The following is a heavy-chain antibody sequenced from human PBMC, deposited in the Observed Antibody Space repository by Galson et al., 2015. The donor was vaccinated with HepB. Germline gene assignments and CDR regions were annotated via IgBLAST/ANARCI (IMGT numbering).Heavy chain of an antibody. CDR3: ARDLIGGSYPPFYFDY. CDR1: GYTFTSYG. J-gene: IGHJ4*02. CDR2: ISAYNGNT. Sequence: SVKVSCKASGYTFTSYGISWVRQAPGQGLEWMGWISAYNGNTNYAQKLQGRVTMTTDTSTSTAYMELRSLRSDDTAVYYCARDLIGGSYPPFYFDYWGQGTLVTVSS. V-gene: IGHV1-18*01. D-gene: IGHD1-26*01.